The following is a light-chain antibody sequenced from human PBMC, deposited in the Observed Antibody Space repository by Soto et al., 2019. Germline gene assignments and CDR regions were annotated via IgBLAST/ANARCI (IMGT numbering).Light chain of an antibody. CDR3: SSYTRSSTYV. J-gene: IGLJ1*01. CDR1: SSDIGSYNR. Sequence: QSVLTQPPSVSWSPGQSVTISCTGTSSDIGSYNRVSWYQQPPGTAPKLMVYEVSNRPSGVPDRFSGSKSGNTASLTISGLQAEDEADYYCSSYTRSSTYVFGTGTKVTVL. CDR2: EVS. V-gene: IGLV2-18*02.